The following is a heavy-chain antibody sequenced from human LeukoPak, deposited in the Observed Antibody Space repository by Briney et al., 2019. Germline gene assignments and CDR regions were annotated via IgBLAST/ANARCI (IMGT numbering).Heavy chain of an antibody. J-gene: IGHJ4*02. V-gene: IGHV3-30*18. D-gene: IGHD2-15*01. CDR3: AKEGRGYCSGGRCPDYFDY. CDR1: GFTFSSYG. Sequence: GGSLRLSCAASGFTFSSYGMHSVRQAPGKGLEWVTLISYDGSNKYYADSVKGRFTISRDNSKNTLYLQMNSLRAEDTAVYYCAKEGRGYCSGGRCPDYFDYWGQGTLVTVSS. CDR2: ISYDGSNK.